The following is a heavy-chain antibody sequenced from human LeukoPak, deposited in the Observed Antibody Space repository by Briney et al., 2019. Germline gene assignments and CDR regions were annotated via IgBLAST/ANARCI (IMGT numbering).Heavy chain of an antibody. J-gene: IGHJ1*01. CDR2: MNPNSGNT. V-gene: IGHV1-8*01. CDR3: ARGGPVAATHKYFQY. D-gene: IGHD6-19*01. Sequence: MNPNSGNTDYAQKFQGRVTMTRNTSITTAYMELSILRSEDTAIYYCARGGPVAATHKYFQYWGQGTLVTVSS.